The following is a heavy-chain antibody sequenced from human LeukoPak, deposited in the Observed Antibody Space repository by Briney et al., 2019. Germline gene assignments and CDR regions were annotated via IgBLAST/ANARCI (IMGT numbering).Heavy chain of an antibody. CDR2: ICYSGST. CDR3: ARGYTASVGHFDY. CDR1: GGSISSYY. D-gene: IGHD1-14*01. Sequence: PSETLSLTCTVSGGSISSYYWSWIRQPPGKGLEWIGYICYSGSTNYNPSLKSRVTISVDTSKNQFSLKLSSVTAADTAVYYCARGYTASVGHFDYWGQGTLVTVSS. J-gene: IGHJ4*02. V-gene: IGHV4-59*01.